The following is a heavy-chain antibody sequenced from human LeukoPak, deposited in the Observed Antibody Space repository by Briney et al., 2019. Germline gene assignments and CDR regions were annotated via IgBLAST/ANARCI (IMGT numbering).Heavy chain of an antibody. CDR2: IYYSGST. CDR1: GGSFSGYY. V-gene: IGHV4-39*01. Sequence: KPSETLSLTCAVYGGSFSGYYWGWIRQPPGKGLEWIGSIYYSGSTYYNLSLKSRVTISVDTSKNQFSLKLSSVTAADTAVYHCARTVNYYDSSGYGGYYFDYWGQGTLVTVSS. J-gene: IGHJ4*02. D-gene: IGHD3-22*01. CDR3: ARTVNYYDSSGYGGYYFDY.